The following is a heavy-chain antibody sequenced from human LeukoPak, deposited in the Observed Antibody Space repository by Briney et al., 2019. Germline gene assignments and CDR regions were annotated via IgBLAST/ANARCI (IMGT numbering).Heavy chain of an antibody. J-gene: IGHJ4*02. CDR1: GGSISSYY. Sequence: PSETLSLTCSVWGGSISSYYWSWIRQPAGKGLEWIGRIYTSGSTNYNPSLKSRVTMSVDTSKNQFSLKLSSVTAADTAVYYCAREGHIAAAGTFDYWGQGTLVTVSS. CDR3: AREGHIAAAGTFDY. V-gene: IGHV4-4*07. CDR2: IYTSGST. D-gene: IGHD6-13*01.